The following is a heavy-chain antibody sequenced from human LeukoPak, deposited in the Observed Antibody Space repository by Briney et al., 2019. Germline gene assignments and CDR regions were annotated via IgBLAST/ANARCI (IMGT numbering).Heavy chain of an antibody. CDR2: ISGSGGST. CDR3: AKDLGDDSSGYYYFDY. D-gene: IGHD3-22*01. J-gene: IGHJ4*02. V-gene: IGHV3-23*01. Sequence: GGSLRLSCAASGFTFSSYAMSWVRQAPGKGLEWVSAISGSGGSTYYADSVKGRFTISRGNSKNTLYLQMNSLRAEDTAVYYCAKDLGDDSSGYYYFDYWGQGTLVTVSS. CDR1: GFTFSSYA.